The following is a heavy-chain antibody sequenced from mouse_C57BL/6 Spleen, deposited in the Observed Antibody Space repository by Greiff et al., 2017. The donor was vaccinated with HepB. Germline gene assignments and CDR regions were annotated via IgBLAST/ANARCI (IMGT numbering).Heavy chain of an antibody. CDR2: INPNNGGT. CDR1: GYTFTDYY. V-gene: IGHV1-26*01. J-gene: IGHJ3*01. D-gene: IGHD1-1*02. Sequence: VQLKQSGPELVKPGASVKISCKASGYTFTDYYMNWVKQSHGKSLELIGDINPNNGGTSYNQKFKGKATLTVDKSSSTAYMELRSLTSEDSAVYYCARSGLSDWGQGTLVTVSA. CDR3: ARSGLSD.